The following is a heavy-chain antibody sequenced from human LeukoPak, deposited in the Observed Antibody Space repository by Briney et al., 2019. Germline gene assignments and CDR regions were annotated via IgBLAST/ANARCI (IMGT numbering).Heavy chain of an antibody. CDR3: ARGRNYYGSGASNWFDP. CDR2: MNPNSGNT. CDR1: GYTFTSCD. Sequence: GASVKVSCKASGYTFTSCDINWVRQATGQGLEWMGWMNPNSGNTGYAQKFQGRVTMTRNTSISTAYMELSSLRSEDTAVYYCARGRNYYGSGASNWFDPWGQGTLVTVSS. V-gene: IGHV1-8*01. D-gene: IGHD3-10*01. J-gene: IGHJ5*02.